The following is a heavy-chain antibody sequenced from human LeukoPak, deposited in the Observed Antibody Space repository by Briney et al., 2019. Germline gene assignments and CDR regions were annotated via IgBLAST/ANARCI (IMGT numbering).Heavy chain of an antibody. CDR1: GFTFSSYA. J-gene: IGHJ4*02. CDR2: IYSGGST. D-gene: IGHD1-26*01. CDR3: ARDDVYSGSPGGIGY. Sequence: PGGSLRLSCAASGFTFSSYAMHWVRQAPGKGLEWVSVIYSGGSTYYADSVKGRFTISRDNSKNTLYLQMNGLRAEDTAVYYCARDDVYSGSPGGIGYWGQGALVTVSS. V-gene: IGHV3-53*01.